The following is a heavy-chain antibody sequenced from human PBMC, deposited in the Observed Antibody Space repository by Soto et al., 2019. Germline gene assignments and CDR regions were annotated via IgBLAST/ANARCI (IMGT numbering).Heavy chain of an antibody. V-gene: IGHV4-34*01. CDR1: GGSFSSYY. J-gene: IGHJ5*02. D-gene: IGHD1-1*01. CDR3: ATTNWNHNWFDP. Sequence: QVQLQQWGAGLLKSSETLSLTCAVFGGSFSSYYWSWIRQPPGKGLEWIGDINHRGSTNYNPSLKSRVTISVDTSKNQFSLKLSSVTASDTAVYFCATTNWNHNWFDPWGQGTLVTVSS. CDR2: INHRGST.